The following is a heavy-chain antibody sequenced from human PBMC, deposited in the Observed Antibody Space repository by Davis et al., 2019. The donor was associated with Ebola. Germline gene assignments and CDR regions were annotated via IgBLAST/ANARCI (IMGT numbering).Heavy chain of an antibody. CDR2: IIPILGIA. CDR1: GGTFSSYA. J-gene: IGHJ4*02. Sequence: SVKVSCKASGGTFSSYAISWVRQAPGQGLEWMGGIIPILGIANYAQKFQGRVTITADKSTSTAYMELNSLRAEDTAVYYCAKDPYSIVVVPAAPSFDYWGQGTLVTVSS. V-gene: IGHV1-69*10. D-gene: IGHD2-2*01. CDR3: AKDPYSIVVVPAAPSFDY.